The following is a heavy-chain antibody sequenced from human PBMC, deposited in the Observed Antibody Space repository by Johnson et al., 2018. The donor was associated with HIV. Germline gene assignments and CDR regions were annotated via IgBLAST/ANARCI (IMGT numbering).Heavy chain of an antibody. D-gene: IGHD1-26*01. CDR1: RFSVSSNY. V-gene: IGHV3-11*01. J-gene: IGHJ3*02. Sequence: QVQLVESGGGLIQPGGSLRLSCAASRFSVSSNYMTWVRQAPGKGLESISYISSSGRTIYYADSVKGRFTMSRDNAKKSLYLQMNSLRAEDTAVYYCARGRGIVGPQQVALDIGGQGTRVTVSS. CDR3: ARGRGIVGPQQVALDI. CDR2: ISSSGRTI.